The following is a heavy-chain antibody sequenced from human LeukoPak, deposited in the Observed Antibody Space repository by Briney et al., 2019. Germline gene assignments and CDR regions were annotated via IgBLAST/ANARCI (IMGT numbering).Heavy chain of an antibody. CDR1: GFTFSDYY. V-gene: IGHV3-11*01. J-gene: IGHJ5*02. Sequence: RAGGSLRLSCAASGFTFSDYYMSWIRQAPGKGLEWVSYISSSGSTIYYADSVKGRFTISRDNAKNSLYLQMNSLRAEDTAVYYCARGPDIVVVVAATGPGWFDPWGQGTLATVSS. CDR3: ARGPDIVVVVAATGPGWFDP. D-gene: IGHD2-15*01. CDR2: ISSSGSTI.